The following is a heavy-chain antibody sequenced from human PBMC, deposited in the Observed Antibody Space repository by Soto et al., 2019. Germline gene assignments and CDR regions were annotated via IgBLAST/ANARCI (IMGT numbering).Heavy chain of an antibody. D-gene: IGHD6-13*01. J-gene: IGHJ4*02. CDR2: ISGSGGST. CDR3: ATVGVAISAAGDY. V-gene: IGHV3-23*01. Sequence: GGSLRLSCAASGFTFSSYAMSWVRQAPGKGLEWVSAISGSGGSTYYADSVKGRFTISRDDSKNTLYLQTNSLRAEDTAVYYCATVGVAISAAGDYWGQGTLVTVSS. CDR1: GFTFSSYA.